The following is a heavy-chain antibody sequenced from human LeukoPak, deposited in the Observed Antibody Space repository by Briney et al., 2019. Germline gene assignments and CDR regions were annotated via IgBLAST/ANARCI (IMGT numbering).Heavy chain of an antibody. J-gene: IGHJ4*02. Sequence: SETLSLTCTVSGGSISSSSYYWGWIRQSPGKGLEWIGSIYYSGSTYYNPSLKSRVTISVDTSKNQFSLKLSSVTAADTAVYYCARSQVILQVFDYWGQGTLVTVSS. CDR3: ARSQVILQVFDY. CDR1: GGSISSSSYY. V-gene: IGHV4-39*01. D-gene: IGHD3-16*02. CDR2: IYYSGST.